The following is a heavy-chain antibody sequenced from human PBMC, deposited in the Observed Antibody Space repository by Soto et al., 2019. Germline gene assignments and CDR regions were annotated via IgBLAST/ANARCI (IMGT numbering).Heavy chain of an antibody. CDR3: ARDGGYCSGGSCFFYYGMDV. Sequence: ASVKVSCKASGYTFTGYYMHWVRQAPGQGLEWMGWINPNSGGTNYAQKFQGWVTMTRDTSISTAYMELSRLRSDDTAVYYCARDGGYCSGGSCFFYYGMDVWG. V-gene: IGHV1-2*04. CDR1: GYTFTGYY. CDR2: INPNSGGT. J-gene: IGHJ6*02. D-gene: IGHD2-15*01.